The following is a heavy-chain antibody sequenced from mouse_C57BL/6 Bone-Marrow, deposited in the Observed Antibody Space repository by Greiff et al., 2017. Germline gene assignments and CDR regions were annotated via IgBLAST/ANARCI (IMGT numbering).Heavy chain of an antibody. D-gene: IGHD1-1*01. Sequence: QVQLKQPGAELVMPGASVKLSCKASGYTFTSYWMHWVKQRPGQGLEWIGEIDPSDSYTNYNQKFKGKSTLTVDKSSSTAYMQLSSLTSEDSAVYYCARTTVVASSLSYYAMDYWGQGTSVTVSS. CDR3: ARTTVVASSLSYYAMDY. CDR2: IDPSDSYT. V-gene: IGHV1-69*01. J-gene: IGHJ4*01. CDR1: GYTFTSYW.